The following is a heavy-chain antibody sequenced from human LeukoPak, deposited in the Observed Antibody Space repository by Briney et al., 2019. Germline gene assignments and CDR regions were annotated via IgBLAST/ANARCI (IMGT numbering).Heavy chain of an antibody. J-gene: IGHJ4*02. D-gene: IGHD3-10*01. CDR2: IYTSGST. CDR1: GGSISSGSYY. V-gene: IGHV4-61*09. CDR3: ARGPGYYGSGSHQDD. Sequence: PSQTLSLTCTVSGGSISSGSYYWSWIRQPAGKGLEWIGHIYTSGSTNYNPSLKSRVTISVDTSKNQFSLKLSSVTAADTAVYYCARGPGYYGSGSHQDDWGQGTLVTVSS.